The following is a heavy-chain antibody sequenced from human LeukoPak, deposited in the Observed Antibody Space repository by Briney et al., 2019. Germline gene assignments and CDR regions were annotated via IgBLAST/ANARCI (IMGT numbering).Heavy chain of an antibody. J-gene: IGHJ4*02. Sequence: SETLSLTCTVSGGSISSSSYYWGWIRQPPGKGLEWIGSIYYSGSTYYNPSLKSRVTISIDTSKNQFSLKLSSVTAADTAVYYCASWGLTTLAYDYWGQGTLVTVSS. CDR1: GGSISSSSYY. V-gene: IGHV4-39*07. D-gene: IGHD4-11*01. CDR2: IYYSGST. CDR3: ASWGLTTLAYDY.